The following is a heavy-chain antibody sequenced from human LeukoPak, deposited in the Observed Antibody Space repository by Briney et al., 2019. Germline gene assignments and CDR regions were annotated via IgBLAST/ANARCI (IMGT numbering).Heavy chain of an antibody. J-gene: IGHJ4*02. Sequence: GGSLRLSCAASGFTFSSYAMSWVRQAPGKGLEWVSGVSGSGDSTYYADSVKGRFTISRDNAKNSLYLQMNSLRAEDTAVYYCARYYWTKYYFDYWGQGTLVTVSS. V-gene: IGHV3-23*01. CDR3: ARYYWTKYYFDY. CDR2: VSGSGDST. D-gene: IGHD1-20*01. CDR1: GFTFSSYA.